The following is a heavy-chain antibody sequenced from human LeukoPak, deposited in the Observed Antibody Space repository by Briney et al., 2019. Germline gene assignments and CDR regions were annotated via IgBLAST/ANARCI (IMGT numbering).Heavy chain of an antibody. CDR1: GFTFSSYG. J-gene: IGHJ4*02. V-gene: IGHV3-33*03. Sequence: PGGSLRLSCAASGFTFSSYGMHWVRRAPGKGLEWVAVIWYDGSNKYYADSVKGRFTISRDNAKNSLYLQMNSLRAEDTAIYYCTRVGYIDEGIDYWGQGTLVTVSS. CDR2: IWYDGSNK. CDR3: TRVGYIDEGIDY. D-gene: IGHD5-24*01.